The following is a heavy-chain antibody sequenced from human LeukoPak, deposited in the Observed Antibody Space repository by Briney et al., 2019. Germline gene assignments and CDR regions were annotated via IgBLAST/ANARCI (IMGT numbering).Heavy chain of an antibody. Sequence: PGGSLRLSCAASGFTFSDYYMSWIREAPGKGLEWVSYISSSGSTIYYADSVKGRFTISRDNAKNSLYLQMNSLRAEDTAVYYCASPVGQQLDTSYWGQGTLVTVSS. CDR3: ASPVGQQLDTSY. CDR1: GFTFSDYY. CDR2: ISSSGSTI. J-gene: IGHJ4*02. D-gene: IGHD6-13*01. V-gene: IGHV3-11*01.